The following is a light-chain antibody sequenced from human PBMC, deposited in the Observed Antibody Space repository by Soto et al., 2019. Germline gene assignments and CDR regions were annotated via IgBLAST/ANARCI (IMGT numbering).Light chain of an antibody. J-gene: IGKJ1*01. V-gene: IGKV3-15*01. Sequence: EIVMTQSTATLSVSPGERATLSCRASQSVSSNLAWYQQKPGQAPRLLIYGASTRATGIPARFSGSGSGTEFTLTISSLQSEDFAVYCCQQYNNWPWTFGQGTKV. CDR2: GAS. CDR3: QQYNNWPWT. CDR1: QSVSSN.